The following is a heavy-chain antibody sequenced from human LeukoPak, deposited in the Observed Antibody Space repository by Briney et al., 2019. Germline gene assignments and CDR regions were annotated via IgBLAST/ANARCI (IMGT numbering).Heavy chain of an antibody. D-gene: IGHD3-22*01. Sequence: GGSLRLSCAASGFTFSSYSMNWVRQAPGKGLEWVSSISSSSSYIYYADSVKGRFTISRDNAKNSLYLQMNSLRAEDTAVYYCASCYYDSRYNWFDPWGQGTLVTVSS. CDR1: GFTFSSYS. J-gene: IGHJ5*02. CDR3: ASCYYDSRYNWFDP. V-gene: IGHV3-21*01. CDR2: ISSSSSYI.